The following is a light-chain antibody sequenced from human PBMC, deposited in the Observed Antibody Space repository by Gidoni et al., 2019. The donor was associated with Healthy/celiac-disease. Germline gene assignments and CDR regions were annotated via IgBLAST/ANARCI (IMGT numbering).Light chain of an antibody. CDR2: LGS. CDR1: QSLLHSNGYNY. J-gene: IGKJ1*01. V-gene: IGKV2-28*01. CDR3: MQAIRTPRT. Sequence: DIVMTHFPLSLPVTPGEPASIPCRSSQSLLHSNGYNYLDWYLQKPGQSPQLMIYLGSNRASGVPGRFSGSGSGTDFTLKIRRVEAEDVGIYYCMQAIRTPRTFGQGTKVEIK.